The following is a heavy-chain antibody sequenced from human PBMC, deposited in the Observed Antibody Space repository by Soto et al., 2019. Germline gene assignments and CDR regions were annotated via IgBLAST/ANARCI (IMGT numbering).Heavy chain of an antibody. Sequence: SETLSLTCAVYCGSFSGYYWTWIRQPPGTGLYCIGEINHSVITNXXPSFKSRXXISVDTSKNHXSLKLPPVTAAYRAVYYCARDKITGLVDYWAQGTLVTVSS. D-gene: IGHD2-8*02. CDR3: ARDKITGLVDY. J-gene: IGHJ4*02. CDR2: INHSVIT. CDR1: CGSFSGYY. V-gene: IGHV4-34*01.